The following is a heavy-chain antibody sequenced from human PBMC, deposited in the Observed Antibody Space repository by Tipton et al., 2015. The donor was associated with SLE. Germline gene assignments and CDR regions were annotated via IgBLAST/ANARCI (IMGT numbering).Heavy chain of an antibody. D-gene: IGHD4-23*01. V-gene: IGHV3-64*02. J-gene: IGHJ4*02. CDR2: ISSNGDTT. CDR3: ARGRYCGVNSNGVHYFDS. CDR1: GFTFRNFA. Sequence: SLRLSCAASGFTFRNFAMNWVRQAPGKGLEYVSAISSNGDTTSYADSVKGRFTISRDNSKNTLYLQMGSLRAEDMAVYYCARGRYCGVNSNGVHYFDSWGQGTLVTVSS.